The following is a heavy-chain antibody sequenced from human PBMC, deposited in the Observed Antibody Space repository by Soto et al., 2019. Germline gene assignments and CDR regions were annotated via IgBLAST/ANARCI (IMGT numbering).Heavy chain of an antibody. Sequence: ASVKVSCKASGYTFTSYAMHWVRQAPGQRLEWMGWINAGNGNTKYSQKFQGRVTITRDTSASTAYMELSSLRSEDTAVYYCARVREGLVGVSPLDAFDIWGQGPMVTLSS. V-gene: IGHV1-3*01. J-gene: IGHJ3*02. CDR2: INAGNGNT. CDR3: ARVREGLVGVSPLDAFDI. D-gene: IGHD1-26*01. CDR1: GYTFTSYA.